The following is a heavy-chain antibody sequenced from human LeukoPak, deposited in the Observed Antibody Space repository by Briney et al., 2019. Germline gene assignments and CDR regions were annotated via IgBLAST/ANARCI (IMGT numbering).Heavy chain of an antibody. Sequence: GGSLRLSCAASGFTVSSNYMSWVRQAPGKGLEWVSVIYSGGSTYYAGSVKGRFTISRDNSKNTLYLQMNSLRAEDTAVYYCAREGRDGYNWPYYFDYWGQGTLVTVSS. V-gene: IGHV3-53*01. CDR1: GFTVSSNY. D-gene: IGHD5-24*01. J-gene: IGHJ4*02. CDR2: IYSGGST. CDR3: AREGRDGYNWPYYFDY.